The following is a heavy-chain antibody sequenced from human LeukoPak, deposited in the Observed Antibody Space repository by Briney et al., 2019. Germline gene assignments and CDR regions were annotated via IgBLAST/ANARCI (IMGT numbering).Heavy chain of an antibody. CDR3: ASGKQFNY. J-gene: IGHJ4*02. Sequence: SETLSLTCTVSGGSISSGGYPWSWIRQPPGKGLEWIGYIYHSGSTYCNPSLKSRVTISVDRSKNQFSLKLSSVTVADTAVYYCASGKQFNYWGQGTLVTVSS. D-gene: IGHD1/OR15-1a*01. CDR2: IYHSGST. V-gene: IGHV4-30-2*01. CDR1: GGSISSGGYP.